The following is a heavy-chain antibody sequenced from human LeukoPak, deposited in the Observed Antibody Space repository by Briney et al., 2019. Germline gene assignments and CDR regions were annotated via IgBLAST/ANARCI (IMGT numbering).Heavy chain of an antibody. CDR1: GFTFSSYG. CDR2: IRYDGNNK. CDR3: AKGYGDLVAFDI. Sequence: GSLRLSCAASGFTFSSYGMDWVRQAPGKGLEWVAFIRYDGNNKDYADSVKGRFTISRDNSKNTLYLQMNSLRVEDTAVYYCAKGYGDLVAFDIWGQGTMVTVSS. V-gene: IGHV3-30*02. D-gene: IGHD4-17*01. J-gene: IGHJ3*02.